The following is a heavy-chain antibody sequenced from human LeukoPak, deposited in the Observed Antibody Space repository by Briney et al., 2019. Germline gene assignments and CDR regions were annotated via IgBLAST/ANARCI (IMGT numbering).Heavy chain of an antibody. CDR3: ARVTGSGYQLPTYYYGMDV. Sequence: GGSLRLSCAASGFTFSSYGMHWVRQAPGKGLEWVAVIWYDGSNKYYADSVKGRFTISRDKSKNTLYLQMNSLRAEDTAVYYCARVTGSGYQLPTYYYGMDVWGQGTTVTVSS. J-gene: IGHJ6*02. CDR2: IWYDGSNK. V-gene: IGHV3-33*01. D-gene: IGHD2-2*01. CDR1: GFTFSSYG.